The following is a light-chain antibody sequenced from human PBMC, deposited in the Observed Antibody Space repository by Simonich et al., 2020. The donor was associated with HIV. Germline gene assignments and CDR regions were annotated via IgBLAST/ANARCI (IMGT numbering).Light chain of an antibody. Sequence: QSALTQPASVSGSPGQSITISCTGTSSDVGSDNLVSWYQQYPGKAPKLMIYEGNKRPSGVANRFSGSKSGNTASLTISGLQAEDEADYYCSSYTSSSTLVFGGGTKLTVL. CDR3: SSYTSSSTLV. J-gene: IGLJ2*01. V-gene: IGLV2-14*02. CDR2: EGN. CDR1: SSDVGSDNL.